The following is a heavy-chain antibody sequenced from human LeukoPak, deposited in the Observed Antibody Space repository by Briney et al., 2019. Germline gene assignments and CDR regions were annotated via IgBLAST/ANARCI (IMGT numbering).Heavy chain of an antibody. J-gene: IGHJ6*03. CDR3: TREWMGQWEPGFYYYYMDV. Sequence: ASVKVSCKASGYTFTTYGISWVRQAPGQGLEWVGWISPDNGNRNFAQKFRDRVTMTIDTSTSTVYMDLRSLRSDDTAVYYCTREWMGQWEPGFYYYYMDVWGKGTTVTVSS. D-gene: IGHD1-14*01. V-gene: IGHV1-18*01. CDR2: ISPDNGNR. CDR1: GYTFTTYG.